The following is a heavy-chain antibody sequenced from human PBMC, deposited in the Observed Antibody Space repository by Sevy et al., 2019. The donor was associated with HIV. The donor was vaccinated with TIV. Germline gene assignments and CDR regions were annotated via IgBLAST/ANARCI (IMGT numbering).Heavy chain of an antibody. D-gene: IGHD3-16*01. CDR3: ARHHASYGVTGYYYYYGLDV. V-gene: IGHV5-51*01. Sequence: GESLKISCKGSGYTFSSYWIGWVRQMPGKGLEWMGIILPDDSDTRYSPSFQGQVTISADKSTSTAYLHWSSLKASDTAMCYCARHHASYGVTGYYYYYGLDVWGQGTTVTVSS. CDR1: GYTFSSYW. J-gene: IGHJ6*02. CDR2: ILPDDSDT.